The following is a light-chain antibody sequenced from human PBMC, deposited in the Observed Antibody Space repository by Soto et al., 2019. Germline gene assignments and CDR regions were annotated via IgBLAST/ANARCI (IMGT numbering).Light chain of an antibody. V-gene: IGKV1-27*01. J-gene: IGKJ1*01. CDR3: QQYGSSPWT. CDR2: AAS. CDR1: QGISNY. Sequence: DIQMTQSPSSLSASVGDRVTITCRASQGISNYLAWYQQKPGKVPKLLIYAASTLQSGVPSRFSGSWSGADCTLTISRLEPEDVAVYYCQQYGSSPWTFGQGTKVDI.